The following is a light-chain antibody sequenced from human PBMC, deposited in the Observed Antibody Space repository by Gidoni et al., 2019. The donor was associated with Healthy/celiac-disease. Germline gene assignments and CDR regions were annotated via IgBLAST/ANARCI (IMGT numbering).Light chain of an antibody. V-gene: IGLV2-8*01. J-gene: IGLJ1*01. CDR1: SSDVGGYNY. Sequence: QSALTQPPSASGSPGQSVTISFTGTSSDVGGYNYVSWYQQHPGKAPNLIIYEVSKRPSGVPDRFSGSKSVNTASLTVSVLQAEDEADYYCSSYAGSNNFVFGTGTKVTVL. CDR3: SSYAGSNNFV. CDR2: EVS.